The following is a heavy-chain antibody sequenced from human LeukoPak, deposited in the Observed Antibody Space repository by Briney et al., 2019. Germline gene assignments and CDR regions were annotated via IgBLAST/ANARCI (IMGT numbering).Heavy chain of an antibody. Sequence: PSETLSLTCTAPGGSISTHYWSWIRQPPGKGLEWIGYIYYSGSTNYNPSLKSRVTISVDTSKNQFSLDLSSVTAADTAVYYCARQKCTSTSCLTKNAFDIWGQGTMVTVSS. D-gene: IGHD2-2*01. V-gene: IGHV4-59*08. CDR3: ARQKCTSTSCLTKNAFDI. CDR2: IYYSGST. CDR1: GGSISTHY. J-gene: IGHJ3*02.